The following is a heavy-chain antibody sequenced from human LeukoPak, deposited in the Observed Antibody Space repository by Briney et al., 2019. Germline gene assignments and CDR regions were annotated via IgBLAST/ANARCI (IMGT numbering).Heavy chain of an antibody. CDR2: ISYIGTT. CDR1: GDSFSSHY. J-gene: IGHJ3*02. CDR3: ARDLVTVTKGFDI. V-gene: IGHV4-59*11. D-gene: IGHD4-17*01. Sequence: SETLSLTCAVSGDSFSSHYWTWIRQPPGRGLEWIGYISYIGTTNYNPTLKSRVTISIDTSKNQFSLKLSSVTTADTAVYYCARDLVTVTKGFDIWGLGTMVSVSS.